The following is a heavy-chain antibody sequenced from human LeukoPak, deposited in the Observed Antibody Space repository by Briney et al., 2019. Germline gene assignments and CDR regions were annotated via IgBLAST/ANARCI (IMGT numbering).Heavy chain of an antibody. Sequence: SETLSLTCTVSGGSMSGYYWSWIRQPPGKGLEWIGYIRYSGTTNYNPSLKSRVTISLDTSRNQFSLKLSSVTAADTAVYYCARGFEGRPTADWGQGTLVTVSS. CDR1: GGSMSGYY. CDR2: IRYSGTT. CDR3: ARGFEGRPTAD. J-gene: IGHJ4*02. D-gene: IGHD3-10*01. V-gene: IGHV4-59*12.